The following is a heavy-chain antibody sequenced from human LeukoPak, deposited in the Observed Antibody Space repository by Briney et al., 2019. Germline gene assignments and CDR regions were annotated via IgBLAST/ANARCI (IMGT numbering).Heavy chain of an antibody. V-gene: IGHV4-30-4*01. J-gene: IGHJ3*02. D-gene: IGHD3-10*01. CDR3: AREASMVRGVGFDI. Sequence: SQTLSLTCTVPGGSISSGDYYWSWIRQPPGKGLEWIGYIYYSGSTYYNPSLKSRVTISVDTSKNQFSLKLSSVTAADTAVYYCAREASMVRGVGFDIWGQGTMVTVSS. CDR1: GGSISSGDYY. CDR2: IYYSGST.